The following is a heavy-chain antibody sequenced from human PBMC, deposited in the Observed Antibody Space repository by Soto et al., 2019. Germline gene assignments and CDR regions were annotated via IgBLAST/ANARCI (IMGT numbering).Heavy chain of an antibody. D-gene: IGHD2-8*01. Sequence: GGSLRLSCTASGFTFSGYWMSWVHQAPGKGLELVANIKQDGSEKYYVDSVKGRFTISRDNAKNMVFLQMNSLRAEDTALYYCAKNGLDNAPSAIDSWGPGTLDTVSS. CDR1: GFTFSGYW. J-gene: IGHJ4*02. CDR2: IKQDGSEK. CDR3: AKNGLDNAPSAIDS. V-gene: IGHV3-7*03.